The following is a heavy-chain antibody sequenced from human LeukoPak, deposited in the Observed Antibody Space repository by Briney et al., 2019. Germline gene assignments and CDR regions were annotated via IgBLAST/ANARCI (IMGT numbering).Heavy chain of an antibody. Sequence: ASVKVSCKASGYTFTNYDINSVRQATGQALEWMGWMNPNGGNTGYAQKFQGRVTMTRNTSISTAYMELSSLRSEDTAVYYCARWHDIVVVPAANRTRYYYYGMDVWGQGTTVTVSS. V-gene: IGHV1-8*01. CDR2: MNPNGGNT. D-gene: IGHD2-2*01. CDR3: ARWHDIVVVPAANRTRYYYYGMDV. J-gene: IGHJ6*02. CDR1: GYTFTNYD.